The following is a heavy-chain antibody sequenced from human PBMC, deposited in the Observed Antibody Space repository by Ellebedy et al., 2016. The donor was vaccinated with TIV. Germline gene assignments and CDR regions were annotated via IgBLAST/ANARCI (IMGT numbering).Heavy chain of an antibody. V-gene: IGHV1-69*13. CDR3: AKKYSDSSDIDLDAFDI. CDR2: SIPLFGTA. Sequence: ASVKVSXKASRGTFSSYAISWVRQTPGEGLELMGGSIPLFGTANYAQKFQGRVTITADDSTSTVYMELSSLRSEDTAVYYCAKKYSDSSDIDLDAFDIWGQGTMVTVSS. CDR1: RGTFSSYA. J-gene: IGHJ3*02. D-gene: IGHD6-6*01.